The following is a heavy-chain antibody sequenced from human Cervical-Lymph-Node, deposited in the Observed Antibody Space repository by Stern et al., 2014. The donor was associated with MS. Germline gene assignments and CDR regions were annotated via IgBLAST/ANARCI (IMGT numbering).Heavy chain of an antibody. J-gene: IGHJ6*02. V-gene: IGHV1-69*01. CDR1: GGTFSSSA. CDR2: IFPIFGTA. D-gene: IGHD1-26*01. CDR3: ARGELKEGLVRGMDV. Sequence: VQLVESGAEVKKPRSSVMVSCKASGGTFSSSAISWGRPAPGQGLEWMGGIFPIFGTANYAQKFQGRVTITADESTSTAYMELSSLRSEDTAVYYCARGELKEGLVRGMDVWGQGTTVTVSS.